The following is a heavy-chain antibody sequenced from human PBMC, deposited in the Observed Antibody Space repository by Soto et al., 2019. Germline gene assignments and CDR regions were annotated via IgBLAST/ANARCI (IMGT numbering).Heavy chain of an antibody. J-gene: IGHJ4*02. V-gene: IGHV1-69*13. D-gene: IGHD1-26*01. CDR2: IIPVLGTT. CDR1: GGTFSIYA. Sequence: ASVKVSCTASGGTFSIYAINWVRQAPGQGLEWMGGIIPVLGTTKYAQKFQGRVKVTADESTTTAYMELSSLRSEDTAVYYCARDLSGGTARFDYWGQGALVTVSS. CDR3: ARDLSGGTARFDY.